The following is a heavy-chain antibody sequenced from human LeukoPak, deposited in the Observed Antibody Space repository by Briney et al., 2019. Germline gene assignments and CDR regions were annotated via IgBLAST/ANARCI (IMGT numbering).Heavy chain of an antibody. J-gene: IGHJ4*02. CDR3: ARVLNYYDSSGYYFSY. V-gene: IGHV3-30-3*01. CDR1: GFTFSYYT. Sequence: WGSLRLSCAASGFTFSYYTMHWVCQAPGKGLEWVAVISYDGSNKYYADSVKGRFTISRDNSKNTLYLQMNSLRAEDTAVYYCARVLNYYDSSGYYFSYWGQGTLVTVSS. CDR2: ISYDGSNK. D-gene: IGHD3-22*01.